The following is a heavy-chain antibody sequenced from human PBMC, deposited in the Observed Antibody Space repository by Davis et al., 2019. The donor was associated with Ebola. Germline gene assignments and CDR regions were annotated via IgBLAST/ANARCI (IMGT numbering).Heavy chain of an antibody. CDR3: TGSGGSNDY. D-gene: IGHD1-26*01. CDR2: IRSKANSYAT. Sequence: PSETLSLTCAASAFTFSGSAMHCVRQASGKGLEWVGRIRSKANSYATAYAASVKGRFTISRDDSKNTAYLQTNSLTTEDTAVYYCTGSGGSNDYWGQGTLVTVSS. V-gene: IGHV3-73*01. J-gene: IGHJ4*02. CDR1: AFTFSGSA.